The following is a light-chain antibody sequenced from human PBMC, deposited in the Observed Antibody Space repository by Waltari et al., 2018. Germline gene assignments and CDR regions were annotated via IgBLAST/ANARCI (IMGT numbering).Light chain of an antibody. Sequence: DIQMTQSPSTLAASVGDRVTITCRASQSISNWLAWYQQIPGKAPQLLIYKASNLESAVPSRFSGRGAETEVTLTISGLQPDAFATYYCQQHTAYWTFGQGTKVEVK. J-gene: IGKJ1*01. V-gene: IGKV1-5*03. CDR3: QQHTAYWT. CDR1: QSISNW. CDR2: KAS.